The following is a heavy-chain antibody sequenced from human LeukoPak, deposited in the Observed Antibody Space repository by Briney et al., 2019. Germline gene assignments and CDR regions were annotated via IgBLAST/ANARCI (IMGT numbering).Heavy chain of an antibody. CDR1: GGTFSSYA. D-gene: IGHD3-3*01. Sequence: GASVKVSCKASGGTFSSYAISWVRQAPGQGLEWMGGVIPIFGTANYAQKFQGRVTITTEESKSKAYMELSSLRSEDTAVYYCARGITIFGVVTRWDYWGQGTLVTVSS. V-gene: IGHV1-69*05. CDR2: VIPIFGTA. J-gene: IGHJ4*02. CDR3: ARGITIFGVVTRWDY.